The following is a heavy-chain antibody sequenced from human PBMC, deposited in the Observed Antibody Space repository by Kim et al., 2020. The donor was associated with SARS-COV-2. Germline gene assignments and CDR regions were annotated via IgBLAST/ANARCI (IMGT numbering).Heavy chain of an antibody. J-gene: IGHJ6*02. V-gene: IGHV3-30*04. CDR2: ISYDGSNK. D-gene: IGHD5-12*01. Sequence: GGSLRLSCAASGFTFSSYAMHWVRQAPGKGLEWVSVISYDGSNKYYAYSVNGLFTISTDNSKNTLYQQMNIMRAEDAAVYYCARVSPVGGYEFHYYYYYGMDVWGQGTTVTVSS. CDR1: GFTFSSYA. CDR3: ARVSPVGGYEFHYYYYYGMDV.